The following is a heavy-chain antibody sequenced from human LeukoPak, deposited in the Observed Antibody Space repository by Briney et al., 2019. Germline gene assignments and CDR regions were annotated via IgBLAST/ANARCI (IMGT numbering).Heavy chain of an antibody. CDR3: ARADCSRTSCSWYYGMDV. V-gene: IGHV3-30-3*01. CDR1: GFTFSNYA. Sequence: GGSLGLSCAASGFTFSNYAIHWVRQAPGKGLEWVAVISYDGANKYYADSVKGRFTISRDNSKNTLYLQINGLRAEDTAVYYCARADCSRTSCSWYYGMDVWGQGTTVTVSS. D-gene: IGHD2-2*01. CDR2: ISYDGANK. J-gene: IGHJ6*02.